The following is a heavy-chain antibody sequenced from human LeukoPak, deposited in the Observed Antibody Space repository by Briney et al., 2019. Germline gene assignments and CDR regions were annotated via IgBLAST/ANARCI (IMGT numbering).Heavy chain of an antibody. CDR2: INPNSGGT. J-gene: IGHJ4*02. Sequence: VASVKVSCKASGYTFTGYYMHWVRQAPGQGLEWMGWINPNSGGTNYAQKFQGRVTMTRDTSISTAYMELSRLRSDDTAVYYCARDGGFYGSDLGYWGRGTLVTVSS. CDR1: GYTFTGYY. D-gene: IGHD3-10*01. CDR3: ARDGGFYGSDLGY. V-gene: IGHV1-2*02.